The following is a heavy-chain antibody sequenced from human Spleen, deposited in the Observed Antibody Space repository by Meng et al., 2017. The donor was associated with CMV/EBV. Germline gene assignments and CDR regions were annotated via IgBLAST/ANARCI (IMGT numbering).Heavy chain of an antibody. Sequence: ASVKVSCKASGGTFSSYAISWVRQAPGQGLEWMGWITAYSGNTNYVQKLQGRVTMTTDTSTSTAYMELRSLRSDDTAVYYCARGNDYGGWFDPWGQGTLVTVSS. D-gene: IGHD4-23*01. CDR3: ARGNDYGGWFDP. CDR1: GGTFSSYA. J-gene: IGHJ5*02. V-gene: IGHV1-18*01. CDR2: ITAYSGNT.